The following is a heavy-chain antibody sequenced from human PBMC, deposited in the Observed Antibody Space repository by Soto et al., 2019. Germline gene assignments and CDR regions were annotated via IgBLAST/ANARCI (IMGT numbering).Heavy chain of an antibody. CDR2: INVDGSQT. V-gene: IGHV3-74*01. CDR1: GFTFSNYW. J-gene: IGHJ4*02. CDR3: ARAIRDF. Sequence: GGSLRLSCVVSGFTFSNYWMHWVRQAPGKGLVWVSRINVDGSQTNYVDSVKGRFTVSRDNAKNTLYLQMSSLRPEDTAIYYCARAIRDFWGQGTLVTVSS.